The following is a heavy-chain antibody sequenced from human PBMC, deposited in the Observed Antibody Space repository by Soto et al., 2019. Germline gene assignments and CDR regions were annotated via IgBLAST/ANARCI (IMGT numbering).Heavy chain of an antibody. CDR2: ISYDGSNK. D-gene: IGHD6-19*01. Sequence: GGSLRLSCAASGFTFSSYGMHWVRQAPGKGLEWVAVISYDGSNKYYADSVKGRFTISRDNSKNTLYLQMNSLRAEDTAVYYCAKDTDNSGWYSDEPAGAVFDYWGRGTLVTVSS. CDR1: GFTFSSYG. V-gene: IGHV3-30*18. CDR3: AKDTDNSGWYSDEPAGAVFDY. J-gene: IGHJ4*02.